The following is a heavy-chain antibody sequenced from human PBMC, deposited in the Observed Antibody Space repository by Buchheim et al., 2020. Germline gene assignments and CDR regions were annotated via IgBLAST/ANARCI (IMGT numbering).Heavy chain of an antibody. D-gene: IGHD3-16*01. J-gene: IGHJ6*02. CDR3: ARDVRDYDYPHYGMDV. CDR1: GFTFSSYG. CDR2: ISYDGSNK. V-gene: IGHV3-30*03. Sequence: QVQLVESGGGVVQPGRSLRLSCAASGFTFSSYGMHWVRQAPGKGLEWVAVISYDGSNKYYADSVKGRFTISRDNSKNTLYLQMNSLRAEDTAVYYCARDVRDYDYPHYGMDVWGQGTT.